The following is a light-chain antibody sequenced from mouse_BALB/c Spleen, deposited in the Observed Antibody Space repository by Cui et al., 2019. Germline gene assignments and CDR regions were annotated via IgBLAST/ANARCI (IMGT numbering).Light chain of an antibody. CDR1: QSIGTS. CDR2: YAS. J-gene: IGKJ5*01. V-gene: IGKV5-48*01. Sequence: DILLTQSPAILSVSQGERVSFSCRASQSIGTSIHWYQQRTNGSPRLLIKYASESISGIPSRFSGSGSGTDFTLSINSVESEDIADYYCQQSNSWPLTLGAGTKLELK. CDR3: QQSNSWPLT.